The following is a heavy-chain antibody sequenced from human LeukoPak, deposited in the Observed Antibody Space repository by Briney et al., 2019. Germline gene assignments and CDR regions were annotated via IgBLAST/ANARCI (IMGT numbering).Heavy chain of an antibody. CDR1: GGSISSGGYY. V-gene: IGHV4-31*03. Sequence: NSSETLSLTCTVSGGSISSGGYYWSWLRQHPGKGLEWIGYIYYSGSTYYNPSLKSRVTISVDTSKNQFSLKLSSVTAADTAVYYCARAALNWNRGDVWGKGTTVTVSS. CDR3: ARAALNWNRGDV. D-gene: IGHD1-20*01. CDR2: IYYSGST. J-gene: IGHJ6*04.